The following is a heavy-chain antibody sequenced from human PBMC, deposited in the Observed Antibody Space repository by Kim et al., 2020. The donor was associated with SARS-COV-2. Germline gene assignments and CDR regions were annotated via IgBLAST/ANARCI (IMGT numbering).Heavy chain of an antibody. CDR1: GGSFSGYY. CDR2: INHSGST. CDR3: ARPRNSGSYYDY. V-gene: IGHV4-34*01. D-gene: IGHD1-26*01. Sequence: SETLSLTCAVYGGSFSGYYWSWIRQPPGKGLEWIGEINHSGSTNYNPSLKSRVTISVDTSKNQFSLKLSSVTAADTAVYYCARPRNSGSYYDYWGQGTLVTVSS. J-gene: IGHJ4*02.